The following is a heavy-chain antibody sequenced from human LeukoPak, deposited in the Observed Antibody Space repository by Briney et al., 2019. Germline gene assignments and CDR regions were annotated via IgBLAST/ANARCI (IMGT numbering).Heavy chain of an antibody. CDR3: ARDLMGYKYHYMDV. V-gene: IGHV3-7*01. CDR2: INQVGSSI. D-gene: IGHD3-10*01. Sequence: PGGSLRLSCAASAFSFNTYWMGWVRQAPGKGLEWVANINQVGSSIYYVDSVKGRFTISRDNARSSLFLQMNSLRAEDTAVYYCARDLMGYKYHYMDVWGKGTTVTVSS. J-gene: IGHJ6*03. CDR1: AFSFNTYW.